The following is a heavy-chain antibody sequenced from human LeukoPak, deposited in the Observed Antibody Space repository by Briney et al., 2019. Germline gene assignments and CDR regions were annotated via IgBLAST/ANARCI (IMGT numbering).Heavy chain of an antibody. J-gene: IGHJ4*02. D-gene: IGHD6-19*01. Sequence: SETLSLTCNVSGASMSSNYWSWIRQPPGKGLEWIGYIYRSGNTNYSPSLESRVTMSVDESNNQFSLRVHFVSADDTAVYYCASTRRAAVAGRFDSWGQGTLVTVSS. V-gene: IGHV4-4*09. CDR1: GASMSSNY. CDR2: IYRSGNT. CDR3: ASTRRAAVAGRFDS.